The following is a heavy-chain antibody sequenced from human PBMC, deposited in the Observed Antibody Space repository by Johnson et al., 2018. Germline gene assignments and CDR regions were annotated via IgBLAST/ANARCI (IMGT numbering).Heavy chain of an antibody. CDR2: IHWIGGSQ. CDR3: AKSLVQGRAIFGVATGYYMDV. Sequence: VQLVQSGGGVVRPGGSLRLSCAASGFTFDDYGMSWVRQAPGKGLEWVSGIHWIGGSQGYADSVRGRFTIHRGNSKNTLYLQMNSLRAEDTAVYYCAKSLVQGRAIFGVATGYYMDVWCEGTTVTVSS. D-gene: IGHD3-3*01. CDR1: GFTFDDYG. J-gene: IGHJ6*03. V-gene: IGHV3-20*04.